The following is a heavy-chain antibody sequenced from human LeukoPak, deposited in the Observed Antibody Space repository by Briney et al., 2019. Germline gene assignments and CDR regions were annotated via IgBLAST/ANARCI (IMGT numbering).Heavy chain of an antibody. D-gene: IGHD2-8*01. V-gene: IGHV3-66*01. CDR3: ASSVNGFWLDY. CDR2: IYSGGST. Sequence: GGSLRLSCAASGFTVSSNYMSWVRQAPGKGLEWVSVIYSGGSTYYADSVKGRFTISRDNSKNTLYLQMNSLRAEDTAVYYCASSVNGFWLDYWGQGTLVTVSS. J-gene: IGHJ4*02. CDR1: GFTVSSNY.